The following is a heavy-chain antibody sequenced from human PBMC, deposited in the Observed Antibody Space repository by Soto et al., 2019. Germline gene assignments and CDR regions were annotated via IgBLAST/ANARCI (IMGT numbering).Heavy chain of an antibody. CDR2: IDPSDSYT. CDR3: ARHSNQLLGFDY. Sequence: EVQLVQSGAEVKKPGESLRISCKGSGYSFTSYWISWVRQMPGKGLEWMGRIDPSDSYTNYSPSFQGHVTISADKSISTAYRQWSSLEASDTAMDVCARHSNQLLGFDYWGRGSLVTVSS. J-gene: IGHJ4*02. D-gene: IGHD2-2*01. CDR1: GYSFTSYW. V-gene: IGHV5-10-1*01.